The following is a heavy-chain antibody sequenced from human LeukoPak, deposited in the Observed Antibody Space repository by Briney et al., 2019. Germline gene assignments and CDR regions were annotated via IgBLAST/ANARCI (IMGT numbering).Heavy chain of an antibody. CDR1: GYTFTSYG. CDR2: ISAYNGNT. D-gene: IGHD3-10*01. CDR3: ARAWFGELSRYYYYYGMDV. J-gene: IGHJ6*02. V-gene: IGHV1-18*01. Sequence: ASVKVSCKASGYTFTSYGISWVRQAPGQGLEWMGWISAYNGNTNYAQKLQGRVTMTTDTSTSTAYMELRSLRSDDTAVYYCARAWFGELSRYYYYYGMDVWGQGTTVTVSS.